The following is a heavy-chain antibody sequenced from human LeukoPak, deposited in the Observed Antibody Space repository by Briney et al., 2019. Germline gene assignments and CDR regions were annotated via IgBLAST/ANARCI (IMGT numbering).Heavy chain of an antibody. V-gene: IGHV3-7*01. Sequence: GGSLRLSCAASGFTFSRYWMSWVRQAPGKGLEWVANINQDGSARYLVDSVRGRFTISRDNARNSLFLQMDSLRAEDTAVYYCATMGLEPLPYYFDYWGQGTLVTVSS. CDR2: INQDGSAR. CDR3: ATMGLEPLPYYFDY. J-gene: IGHJ4*02. CDR1: GFTFSRYW. D-gene: IGHD1-1*01.